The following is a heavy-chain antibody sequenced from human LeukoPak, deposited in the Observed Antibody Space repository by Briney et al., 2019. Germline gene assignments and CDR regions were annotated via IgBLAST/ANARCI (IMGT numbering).Heavy chain of an antibody. D-gene: IGHD6-19*01. CDR1: GGTFSSYA. V-gene: IGHV1-69*13. CDR3: ARGSVGSPYSSGLPYYFDY. J-gene: IGHJ4*02. CDR2: IIPIFGTA. Sequence: SVKVSCKASGGTFSSYAISWVRQAPGQGLEWMGGIIPIFGTANYAQKFQGRVTITADESTSTAYMELSSLRSEDTAVYYCARGSVGSPYSSGLPYYFDYWGQGTLVTVSS.